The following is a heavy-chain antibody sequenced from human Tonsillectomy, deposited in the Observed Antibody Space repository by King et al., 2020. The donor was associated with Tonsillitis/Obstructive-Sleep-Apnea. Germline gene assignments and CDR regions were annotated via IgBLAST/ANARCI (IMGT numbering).Heavy chain of an antibody. V-gene: IGHV4-34*01. D-gene: IGHD1-26*01. CDR1: GGSFSGYY. Sequence: VQLQQWGAGLLKPSETLSLTCAVYGGSFSGYYWSWIRQPPGKGLEWIGEINHSGSTNYNPSLKSRVTISVDTSKNQFSLKLRPVTAADTAVYYCARGSMGAAHYYYYYMDVWGKGTTVTVSS. J-gene: IGHJ6*03. CDR2: INHSGST. CDR3: ARGSMGAAHYYYYYMDV.